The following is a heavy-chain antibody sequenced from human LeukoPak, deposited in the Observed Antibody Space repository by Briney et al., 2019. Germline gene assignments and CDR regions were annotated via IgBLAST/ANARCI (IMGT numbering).Heavy chain of an antibody. V-gene: IGHV4-38-2*02. CDR2: ISQSGNT. CDR3: ARGSWQVAEEVY. J-gene: IGHJ4*02. Sequence: SETLSLTCSVSGYSISSGYEWGWIRPPPGKRLEWIGSISQSGNTYDNLSLKRRVTISVDTSKNQFSLKLTSVTAADTAVYYCARGSWQVAEEVYWGQGALVTVSS. CDR1: GYSISSGYE. D-gene: IGHD3-10*01.